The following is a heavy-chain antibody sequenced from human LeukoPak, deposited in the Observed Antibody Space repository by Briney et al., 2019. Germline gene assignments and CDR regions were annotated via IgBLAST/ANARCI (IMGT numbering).Heavy chain of an antibody. J-gene: IGHJ4*02. CDR1: GYSISSGYY. D-gene: IGHD4-17*01. CDR2: IYHSGST. CDR3: AREPSDYGVEHFDY. Sequence: PSETLSLTCTVSGYSISSGYYWGWIRQPPGKGLEWIGSIYHSGSTYYNPSLKSRVTISVDTSKNQFSLKLSSVTAADTAVYYCAREPSDYGVEHFDYWGQGTLVTVSS. V-gene: IGHV4-38-2*02.